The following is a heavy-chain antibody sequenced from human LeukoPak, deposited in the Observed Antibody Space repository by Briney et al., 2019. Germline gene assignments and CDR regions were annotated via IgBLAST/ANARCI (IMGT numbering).Heavy chain of an antibody. Sequence: SETLSLTCGVSGGSISGSNWRSWVRQPPGQLLDRIGVISLAGKTNYNPSLNGRVTMSLDKSSNTLSLHLTCLTAADTATYYCSRESGPFCPFGYWGQGTLVIVSS. CDR2: ISLAGKT. CDR1: GGSISGSNW. V-gene: IGHV4/OR15-8*02. CDR3: SRESGPFCPFGY. J-gene: IGHJ4*02. D-gene: IGHD1-26*01.